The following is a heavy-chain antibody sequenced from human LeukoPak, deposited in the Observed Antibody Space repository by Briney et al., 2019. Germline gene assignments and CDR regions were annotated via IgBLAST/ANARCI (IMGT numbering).Heavy chain of an antibody. D-gene: IGHD2-15*01. CDR2: IYTSGST. V-gene: IGHV4-61*02. Sequence: PSETLSLTCTVSGGSISSGSYYWSWIRQPAGKGLEWIGRIYTSGSTNYNPSLKSRVTISVDTSKNQFSLKLSSVTAADTAVYYCARQDVVVESCGGAKIDPWGQGTLVTVSS. CDR3: ARQDVVVESCGGAKIDP. CDR1: GGSISSGSYY. J-gene: IGHJ5*02.